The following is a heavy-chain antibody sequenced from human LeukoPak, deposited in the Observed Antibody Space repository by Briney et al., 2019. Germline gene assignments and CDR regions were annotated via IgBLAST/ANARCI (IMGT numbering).Heavy chain of an antibody. CDR1: GFSFSFYT. Sequence: GGSLRLSCAASGFSFSFYTMNWVRQAPGKGLEWVSSISSSSSYIYYADSVKGRFTISRDNAKNSLYLQMNSLRAEDTAVYYCARGGYYDFWSGPITHDYWGQGTLVTVSS. J-gene: IGHJ4*02. V-gene: IGHV3-21*01. D-gene: IGHD3-3*01. CDR3: ARGGYYDFWSGPITHDY. CDR2: ISSSSSYI.